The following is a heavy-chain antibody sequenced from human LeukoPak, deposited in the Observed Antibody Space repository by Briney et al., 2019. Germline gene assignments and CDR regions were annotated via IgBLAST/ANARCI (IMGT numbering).Heavy chain of an antibody. J-gene: IGHJ4*02. CDR1: GYTFTSYD. V-gene: IGHV1-8*01. D-gene: IGHD1-26*01. CDR3: ASSSSAGGAFDY. Sequence: ASVKVSCKASGYTFTSYDINWVRQATGQGFEWMGWMNPNSGNTGYAQKFQGRVTMTRNTSISTAYMELSSLRSEDTAVYYCASSSSAGGAFDYWGQGTLVTVSS. CDR2: MNPNSGNT.